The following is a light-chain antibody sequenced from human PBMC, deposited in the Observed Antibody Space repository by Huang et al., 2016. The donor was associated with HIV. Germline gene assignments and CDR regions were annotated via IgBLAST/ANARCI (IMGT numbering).Light chain of an antibody. J-gene: IGKJ2*01. V-gene: IGKV3-15*01. CDR1: QSVSSN. CDR2: GAS. CDR3: QQFNNWPYT. Sequence: EIVMTQSPATLSVSPGERATLSCRASQSVSSNLAWYQQKPGQAHRLLIYGASTRAPGIPARFSGSGSGTEFTLTISSLQSEDFAVYYCQQFNNWPYTFGKGTKLEIK.